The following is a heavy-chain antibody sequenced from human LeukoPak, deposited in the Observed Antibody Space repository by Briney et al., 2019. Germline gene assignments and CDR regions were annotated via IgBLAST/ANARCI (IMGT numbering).Heavy chain of an antibody. CDR2: ISSSGSTI. J-gene: IGHJ4*02. D-gene: IGHD3-22*01. V-gene: IGHV3-48*03. CDR1: GFTFSSYE. CDR3: ARDLVVVITFALGY. Sequence: GGSLRLSCAASGFTFSSYEMNWVRQAPGKGLEWVSYISSSGSTIYYADSVKGRFTISRDNAKNSLYLQMNSLRAEDTAVYYCARDLVVVITFALGYWGQGTLVTVSS.